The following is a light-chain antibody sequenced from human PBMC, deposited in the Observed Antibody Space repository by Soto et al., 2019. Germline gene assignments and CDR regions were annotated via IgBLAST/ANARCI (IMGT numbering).Light chain of an antibody. J-gene: IGKJ4*01. CDR3: QQYNNWPPLT. Sequence: EIVMTQSPATLSVSPGERATLSCRASQSISSSYLAWYQQKPGQAPRLLIYGASTRATGIPARFSGSRSATEFPLTISNLQSEVFAVYYCQQYNNWPPLTFGGGTKVEIK. V-gene: IGKV3-15*01. CDR2: GAS. CDR1: QSISSSY.